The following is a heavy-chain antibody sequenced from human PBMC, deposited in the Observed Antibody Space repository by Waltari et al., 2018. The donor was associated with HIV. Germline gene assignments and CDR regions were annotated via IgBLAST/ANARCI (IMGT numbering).Heavy chain of an antibody. D-gene: IGHD3-10*01. CDR3: ARRYDSGTNIAGY. V-gene: IGHV1-8*01. Sequence: QVQLVQSGAEVKKPGASVKVSCKASGYTFTSYDINWVRQATGQGLEGMGLRNPNSGNTGYAQKFQGRVTMTRNTSISTAYMELSGLRSEDTAVYYCARRYDSGTNIAGYWGQGTLVTVSS. J-gene: IGHJ4*02. CDR1: GYTFTSYD. CDR2: RNPNSGNT.